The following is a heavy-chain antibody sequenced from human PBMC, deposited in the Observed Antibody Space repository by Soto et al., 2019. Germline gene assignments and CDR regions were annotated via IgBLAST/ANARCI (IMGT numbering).Heavy chain of an antibody. CDR2: IYYSGST. CDR1: GGSISSSSDY. J-gene: IGHJ3*02. Sequence: SETQSLTYTVSGGSISSSSDYWGWIRQPPGKGLEWIGSIYYSGSTYYNPSLKSRVTISVDTSKNQFSLKLSSVTAADTAVYYCARRPRTRSVSGYYYHAFDIWGQGTMVTVSS. CDR3: ARRPRTRSVSGYYYHAFDI. V-gene: IGHV4-39*01. D-gene: IGHD3-22*01.